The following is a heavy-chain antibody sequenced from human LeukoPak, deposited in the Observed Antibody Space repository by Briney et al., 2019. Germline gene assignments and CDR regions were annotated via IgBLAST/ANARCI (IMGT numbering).Heavy chain of an antibody. J-gene: IGHJ4*02. CDR1: GYTFTGYY. V-gene: IGHV1-69*06. CDR2: IIPIFGTA. Sequence: SVKVSCKASGYTFTGYYMHWVRQAPGQGLEWMGGIIPIFGTANYAQKFQGRVTITADRSTSTAYMELSSLRSEDTAVYYCARSSAWGYYFDYWGQGTLVTVSS. D-gene: IGHD3-16*01. CDR3: ARSSAWGYYFDY.